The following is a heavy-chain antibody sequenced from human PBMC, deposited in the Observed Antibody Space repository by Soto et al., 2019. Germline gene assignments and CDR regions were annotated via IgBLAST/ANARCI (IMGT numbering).Heavy chain of an antibody. J-gene: IGHJ6*02. D-gene: IGHD6-19*01. CDR2: ISGSSSGT. V-gene: IGHV3-23*01. Sequence: GGSLRLSCEASGFNFGAYAMSWVRQAPGKGLEWVSGISGSSSGTYYTDSVKGRFTISRENSKNTVYLQMNSLRGEDTAVYYCAKDRSENFWVYYYAMDXWGQGTAVTVS. CDR3: AKDRSENFWVYYYAMDX. CDR1: GFNFGAYA.